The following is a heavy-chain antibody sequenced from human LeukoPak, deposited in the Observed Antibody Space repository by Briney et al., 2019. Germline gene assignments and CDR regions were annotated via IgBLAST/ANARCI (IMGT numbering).Heavy chain of an antibody. Sequence: GGSLRLSCAASGFTFSSYAMSWVRQAPGKGLEWVSAISGSGGSTYYADSVKGRFTISRDNAKNSLYLQLNSLRAEDTAVYYCARANWGFHDAFDIWGQGTMVTVSS. CDR2: ISGSGGST. D-gene: IGHD7-27*01. CDR3: ARANWGFHDAFDI. J-gene: IGHJ3*02. V-gene: IGHV3-23*01. CDR1: GFTFSSYA.